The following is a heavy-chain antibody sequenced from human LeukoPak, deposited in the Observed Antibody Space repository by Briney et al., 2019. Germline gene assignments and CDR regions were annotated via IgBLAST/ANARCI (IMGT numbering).Heavy chain of an antibody. D-gene: IGHD1-26*01. J-gene: IGHJ4*02. Sequence: GGSLRLSCAASGFTVSSNYMSWVRQAPGKGLEWVSVIYSGGRTYYADSVKGRFTISRDNSKNTLYLQMNSLRAEDTAVYYCATMAGATRGNFFDSWGQGTLVTVSS. V-gene: IGHV3-53*01. CDR3: ATMAGATRGNFFDS. CDR2: IYSGGRT. CDR1: GFTVSSNY.